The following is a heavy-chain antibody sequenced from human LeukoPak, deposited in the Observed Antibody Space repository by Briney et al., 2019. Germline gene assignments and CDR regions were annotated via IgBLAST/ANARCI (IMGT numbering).Heavy chain of an antibody. D-gene: IGHD3-16*01. CDR1: GGSISGYY. V-gene: IGHV4-59*08. CDR3: ARHRDYYDC. J-gene: IGHJ4*01. Sequence: PSETLSLTCTVSGGSISGYYWSWVRRPPGKGLEWIGYFYYSGTTSYNPSLKSRISISLDTSQNQISLRLSSVIAADTAVYFCARHRDYYDCWGHGTLVTVSS. CDR2: FYYSGTT.